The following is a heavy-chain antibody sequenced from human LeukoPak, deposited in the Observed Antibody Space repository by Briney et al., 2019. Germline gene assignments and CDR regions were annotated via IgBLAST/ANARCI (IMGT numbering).Heavy chain of an antibody. CDR2: VSGGGTT. J-gene: IGHJ5*02. CDR1: GLTFSTYG. Sequence: GGSLRLSCAASGLTFSTYGMSWLRQAPGKGLEWISAVSGGGTTSYADSVRGRFAISRDNSKNTLYLQMNSLRAEDTAVYYCAQEDSEGGPNWFDPWGQGALVTVSS. V-gene: IGHV3-23*01. D-gene: IGHD1-14*01. CDR3: AQEDSEGGPNWFDP.